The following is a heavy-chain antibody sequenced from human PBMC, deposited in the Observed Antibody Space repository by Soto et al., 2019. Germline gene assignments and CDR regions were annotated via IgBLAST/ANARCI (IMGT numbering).Heavy chain of an antibody. Sequence: EVQLVESGGGLVQPGGSLRLSCAASGFTFSLYSMSWVRQAPGKGLEWVSYISRSSTGIHYADSVKGRFTISRDDATNSMHLKMKSLRDGETAVYYCARAVTWGLDVWGQGTTVSIYS. CDR1: GFTFSLYS. V-gene: IGHV3-48*02. J-gene: IGHJ6*02. D-gene: IGHD3-10*01. CDR3: ARAVTWGLDV. CDR2: ISRSSTGI.